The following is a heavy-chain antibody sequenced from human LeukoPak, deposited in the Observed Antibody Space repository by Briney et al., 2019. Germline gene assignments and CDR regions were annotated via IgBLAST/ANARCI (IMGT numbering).Heavy chain of an antibody. Sequence: SETLSLTCTVSGVSIRSYYWSWIRQSPGKGLEWIGYIYYSGSTNYNPSLKSRVTISVDTSKNQFSLRLSSVTAADTAVYYCARYYGAGSYSAYYYFGMDVWGQGTTVTVSS. V-gene: IGHV4-59*08. D-gene: IGHD3-10*01. CDR2: IYYSGST. CDR1: GVSIRSYY. CDR3: ARYYGAGSYSAYYYFGMDV. J-gene: IGHJ6*02.